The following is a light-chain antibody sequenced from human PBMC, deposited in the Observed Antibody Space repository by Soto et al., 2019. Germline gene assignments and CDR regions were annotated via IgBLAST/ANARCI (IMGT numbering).Light chain of an antibody. J-gene: IGKJ3*01. CDR3: QQSYSTSGYP. V-gene: IGKV1-39*01. CDR2: AAS. Sequence: DIQMTQSPSSLSASVGNRVTITCRASQSISSYLNWYQQKPGKAPKLLIYAASSLQSGVPSRFSGSGSGTDFTLTISSLQPEDFATYYCQQSYSTSGYPFGQGTNVDIK. CDR1: QSISSY.